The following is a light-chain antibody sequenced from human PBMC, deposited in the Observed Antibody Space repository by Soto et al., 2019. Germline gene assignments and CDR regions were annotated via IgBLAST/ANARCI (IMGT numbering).Light chain of an antibody. CDR2: EDI. CDR3: CSYAGGASVV. Sequence: QSALTQPASVYGSPGQSITISCTGTSSDIGRYNLVSWYQQHPGKAPKLIIYEDIERPSGVSDRFSGSKSVNTASLTISGLQTEDEADYYCCSYAGGASVVFGGGTKLTVL. CDR1: SSDIGRYNL. J-gene: IGLJ2*01. V-gene: IGLV2-23*01.